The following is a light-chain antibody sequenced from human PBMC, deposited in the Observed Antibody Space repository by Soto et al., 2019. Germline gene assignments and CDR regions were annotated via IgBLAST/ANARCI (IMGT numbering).Light chain of an antibody. CDR1: SSDVGAYNY. V-gene: IGLV2-14*01. Sequence: QSALTQPASVSGSPGQSITISCTGTSSDVGAYNYVSWYQQHPGKAPKFMIYEVSNRPSGISNRFSGSRSGNTASLTISGLQAEDEADYYCSSYTTNSTLVFGTGTKVTVL. J-gene: IGLJ1*01. CDR3: SSYTTNSTLV. CDR2: EVS.